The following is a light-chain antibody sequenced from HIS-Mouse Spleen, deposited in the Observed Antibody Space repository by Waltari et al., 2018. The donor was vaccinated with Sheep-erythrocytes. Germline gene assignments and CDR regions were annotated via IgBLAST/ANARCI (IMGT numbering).Light chain of an antibody. V-gene: IGKV4-1*01. Sequence: DIVMTQSPDSLAVSLGERATINCKSSQSVLYSSNNKNYLAWYQQKPGQPPKLLIYWASTRESGVPDRFSGSGSGTDFTLTISSLQPEDFATYYCQQANSFPITFGGGTKVEIK. CDR3: QQANSFPIT. J-gene: IGKJ4*01. CDR2: WAS. CDR1: QSVLYSSNNKNY.